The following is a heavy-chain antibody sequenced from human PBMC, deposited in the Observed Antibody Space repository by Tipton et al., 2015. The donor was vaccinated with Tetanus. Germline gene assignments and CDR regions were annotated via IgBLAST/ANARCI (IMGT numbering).Heavy chain of an antibody. J-gene: IGHJ5*02. CDR3: ARHLYGYWFDP. Sequence: LRLSCTVSGGSISSSSYYWGWIRQPPGKGLEWIASVYFEGSTYYSPSLKSRVIIAVDTAQNLFSLRLTSVTAADTAVYYCARHLYGYWFDPWGQGAQVTVSS. D-gene: IGHD3-10*01. CDR2: VYFEGST. V-gene: IGHV4-39*01. CDR1: GGSISSSSYY.